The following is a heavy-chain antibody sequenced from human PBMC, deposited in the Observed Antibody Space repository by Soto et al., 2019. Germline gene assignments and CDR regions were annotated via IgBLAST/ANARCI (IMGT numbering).Heavy chain of an antibody. CDR2: FSGTGGYT. CDR1: GFTLSSYA. V-gene: IGHV3-23*01. Sequence: EVQLLESGGDLVQPGGSLRLSCAASGFTLSSYAMSWVRQAPGKGLEWVSTFSGTGGYTYYADSVKGRFTISRDDSKNTLFLHMTSLRAADTAVYYCARGQRALITYGPFDPWGQGTLVTVSS. D-gene: IGHD4-17*01. J-gene: IGHJ5*02. CDR3: ARGQRALITYGPFDP.